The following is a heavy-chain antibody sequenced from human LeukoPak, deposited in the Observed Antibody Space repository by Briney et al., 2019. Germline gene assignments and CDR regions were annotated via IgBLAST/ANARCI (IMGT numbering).Heavy chain of an antibody. V-gene: IGHV4-61*01. D-gene: IGHD2-15*01. CDR1: GGSVSSGSYY. Sequence: SETLSLTCTVSGGSVSSGSYYWSWIRQPPGKGLEWIGYIYYSGSTNYNPSLKSRVTISVDTSKNQFSLKLSSVTAGDTAVYYCVTYCSGGSCYSADAFDIWGQGTMVTVSS. CDR2: IYYSGST. CDR3: VTYCSGGSCYSADAFDI. J-gene: IGHJ3*02.